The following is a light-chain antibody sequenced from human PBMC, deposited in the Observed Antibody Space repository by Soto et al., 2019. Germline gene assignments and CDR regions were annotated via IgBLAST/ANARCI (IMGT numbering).Light chain of an antibody. J-gene: IGLJ1*01. CDR3: NSYVDTNKFV. Sequence: QSVLAQPPSASGSPGQSVTISCTGTSSDVGGYNFVSWYQQHPGRAPKLIIYEVSKRPSGVPDRFSGSKSGNTASLTASRLQAEDEADYYCNSYVDTNKFVFGTGTKVTVL. CDR1: SSDVGGYNF. CDR2: EVS. V-gene: IGLV2-8*01.